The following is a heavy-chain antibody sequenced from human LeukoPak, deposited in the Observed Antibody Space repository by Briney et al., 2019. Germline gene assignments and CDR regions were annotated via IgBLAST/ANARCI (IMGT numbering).Heavy chain of an antibody. Sequence: PGGSLRLSCTASGFTFSSYAMSWVRQAPGKGLEWVSAISGSGGSTYYADSVKGRFTISRDNSKNTLYLQMNSLRAEDTAVYYCAKDKGRREQLVYFDYWGQGTLVTVSS. J-gene: IGHJ4*02. CDR1: GFTFSSYA. D-gene: IGHD6-6*01. CDR2: ISGSGGST. V-gene: IGHV3-23*01. CDR3: AKDKGRREQLVYFDY.